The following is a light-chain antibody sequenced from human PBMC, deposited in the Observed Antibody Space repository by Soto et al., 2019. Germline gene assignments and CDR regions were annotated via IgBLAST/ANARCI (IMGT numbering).Light chain of an antibody. Sequence: QSALTQPASVSGPPGQSSTISCTGTSSDVGSYNLVSWYQQHPGKAPKLMIYEVSKRPSGVSNRFSGPKSGNTASLTISGLQAEDEADYYCFSYAGSSTFYVFGTGTKLTVL. J-gene: IGLJ1*01. CDR2: EVS. CDR1: SSDVGSYNL. V-gene: IGLV2-23*02. CDR3: FSYAGSSTFYV.